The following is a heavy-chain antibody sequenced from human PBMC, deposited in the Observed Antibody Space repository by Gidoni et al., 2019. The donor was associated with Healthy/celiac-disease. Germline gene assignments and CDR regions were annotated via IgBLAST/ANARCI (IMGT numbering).Heavy chain of an antibody. D-gene: IGHD3-3*01. CDR2: ISGSGGST. Sequence: EVQLLESGGGLVQPGGSLRLSCAASGLTFSSYAMSWVRQAPGKGLEWVSAISGSGGSTYYADSVKGRFTISRDNSKNTLYLQMNSLRAEDTAVYYCATYDFWSGYPRPILNAFDIWGQGTMVTVSS. CDR3: ATYDFWSGYPRPILNAFDI. J-gene: IGHJ3*02. V-gene: IGHV3-23*01. CDR1: GLTFSSYA.